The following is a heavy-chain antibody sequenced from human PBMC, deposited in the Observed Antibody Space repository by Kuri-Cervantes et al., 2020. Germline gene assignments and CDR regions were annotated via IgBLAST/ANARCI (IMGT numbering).Heavy chain of an antibody. D-gene: IGHD6-19*01. J-gene: IGHJ4*02. V-gene: IGHV1-8*02. CDR3: ARGRRPRYSSGCDY. CDR2: MNPNSGNT. Sequence: ASVKVSCKASGYTFTSYGISWVRQATGQGLEWMGWMNPNSGNTGYAQKFQGRVTMTRNTSISTAYMELSSLRSEDTAVYYCARGRRPRYSSGCDYWGQGTLVTVSS. CDR1: GYTFTSYG.